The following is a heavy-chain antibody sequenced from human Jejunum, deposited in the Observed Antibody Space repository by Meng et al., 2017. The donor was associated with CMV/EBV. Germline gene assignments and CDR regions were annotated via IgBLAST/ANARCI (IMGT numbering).Heavy chain of an antibody. J-gene: IGHJ5*02. D-gene: IGHD2-2*01. CDR3: ALFTRSWFDP. CDR1: GFSLSTSEVG. Sequence: QHTLKKSGPPLVKPTQTLPLTCTFSGFSLSTSEVGVGWIRQPPGKALEWLAVIYWDDDKRYSPSLKSRLTITKDTSKNQVVLTLTNMDPVDTATYYCALFTRSWFDPWGQGTLVTVSS. V-gene: IGHV2-5*02. CDR2: IYWDDDK.